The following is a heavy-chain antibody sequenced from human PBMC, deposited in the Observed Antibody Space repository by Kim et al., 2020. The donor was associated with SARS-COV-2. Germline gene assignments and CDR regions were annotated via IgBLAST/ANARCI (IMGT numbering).Heavy chain of an antibody. CDR1: GYTFTSYG. CDR3: ARDSISRHYYGSGSYLGAAFDI. D-gene: IGHD3-10*01. J-gene: IGHJ3*02. CDR2: ISAYNGNT. V-gene: IGHV1-18*01. Sequence: ASVKVSCKASGYTFTSYGISWVRQAPGQGLEWMGWISAYNGNTNYAQKLQGRVTMTTDTSTSTAYMELRSLRSDDTAVYYCARDSISRHYYGSGSYLGAAFDIWGQGTMVTVSS.